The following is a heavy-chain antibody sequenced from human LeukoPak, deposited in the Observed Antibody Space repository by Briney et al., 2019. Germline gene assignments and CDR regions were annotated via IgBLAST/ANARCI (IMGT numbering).Heavy chain of an antibody. CDR2: IYHSGST. J-gene: IGHJ2*01. CDR1: GGSISSGGYY. Sequence: SETLSLTCTVSGGSISSGGYYWSWIRQPPGKGLEWIGYIYHSGSTYYNPSLKSRVTISVDRSKNQFSLKLSSVTAADTAVYYCARIDRVAARQGIYWYFDLWGRGTLVTVSS. CDR3: ARIDRVAARQGIYWYFDL. V-gene: IGHV4-30-2*01. D-gene: IGHD6-6*01.